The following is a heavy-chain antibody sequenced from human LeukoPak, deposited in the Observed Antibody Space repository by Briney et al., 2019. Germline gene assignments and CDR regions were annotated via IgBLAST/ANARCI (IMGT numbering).Heavy chain of an antibody. CDR2: INPNSGGT. D-gene: IGHD1-14*01. CDR3: ARIGYNHYFDY. Sequence: ASAKVSCKALGYTFTDHYFHWLRQAPGQGIEWMGWINPNSGGTNYAQTFQGRVTMTRDTSITTAYLELSRLRSDDTAVYYCARIGYNHYFDYWGQGTLVTVSP. CDR1: GYTFTDHY. J-gene: IGHJ4*02. V-gene: IGHV1-2*02.